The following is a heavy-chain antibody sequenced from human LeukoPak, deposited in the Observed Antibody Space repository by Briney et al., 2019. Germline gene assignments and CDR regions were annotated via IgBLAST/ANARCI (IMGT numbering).Heavy chain of an antibody. Sequence: SETLSLTCTVSGGSISIYYWSWVRQPPGKGLEWIGYIYYSGSTNYNSSLKSRVAISVDTSKSQFSLKLSSVTAADTAVYYCARHRYYYDSSDRSGPYDIWGQGTMVTVSS. D-gene: IGHD3-22*01. V-gene: IGHV4-59*08. CDR2: IYYSGST. J-gene: IGHJ3*02. CDR1: GGSISIYY. CDR3: ARHRYYYDSSDRSGPYDI.